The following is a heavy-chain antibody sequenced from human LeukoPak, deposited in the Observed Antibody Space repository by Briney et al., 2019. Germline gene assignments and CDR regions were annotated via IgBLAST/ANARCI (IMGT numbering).Heavy chain of an antibody. V-gene: IGHV1-2*02. CDR1: GYTFTGYY. Sequence: AASVKVSCKASGYTFTGYYMHWVRQATGQGLEWMGWINPNSGGTNYAQKFQGRVTMNRDTSISTAYMELSRLRSDDTAVYYCARGPVGATRGKIAFDIWGQGTMVTVSS. J-gene: IGHJ3*02. CDR3: ARGPVGATRGKIAFDI. CDR2: INPNSGGT. D-gene: IGHD1-26*01.